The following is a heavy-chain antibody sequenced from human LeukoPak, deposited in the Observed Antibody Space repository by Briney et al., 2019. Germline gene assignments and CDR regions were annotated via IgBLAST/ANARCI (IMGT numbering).Heavy chain of an antibody. D-gene: IGHD5-12*01. Sequence: GGSLRLSCAASGFTFSSYSMNWVRQAPGKGLEWVSSISSSSSYIYYADSVKGRFTISRDNAKNSLYLQMNSLRAEDTAVYYCARKVAIGDRIGYDLFWGQGTLVTVSS. CDR1: GFTFSSYS. V-gene: IGHV3-21*01. CDR2: ISSSSSYI. CDR3: ARKVAIGDRIGYDLF. J-gene: IGHJ4*02.